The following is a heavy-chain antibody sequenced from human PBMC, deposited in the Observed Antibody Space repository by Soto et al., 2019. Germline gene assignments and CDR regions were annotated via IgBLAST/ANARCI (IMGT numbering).Heavy chain of an antibody. V-gene: IGHV1-69*01. J-gene: IGHJ3*02. D-gene: IGHD3-22*01. CDR1: GDSFTTDW. Sequence: KISCKGSGDSFTTDWFSWVRQAPGQGLEWMGGIIPIFGTANYAQKFQGRVTITADESTSTAYMELSSLRSEDTAVYYCARDGGYYDSSGFAAFDIWGQGTMVTVSS. CDR2: IIPIFGTA. CDR3: ARDGGYYDSSGFAAFDI.